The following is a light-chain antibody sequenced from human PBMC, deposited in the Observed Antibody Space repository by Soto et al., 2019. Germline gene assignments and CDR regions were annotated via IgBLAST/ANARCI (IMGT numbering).Light chain of an antibody. CDR1: SSDVGSYNY. V-gene: IGLV2-14*03. J-gene: IGLJ3*02. CDR2: DVT. CDR3: SSYTSRTTLVV. Sequence: QSALTQPASVSGSPGQSITIPCTGTSSDVGSYNYVSWFQQHPGKAPKLMIYDVTNRPSGVSNRFSGSKSGNTASLTISGLHAEDEADYYCSSYTSRTTLVVFGGGTQLTVL.